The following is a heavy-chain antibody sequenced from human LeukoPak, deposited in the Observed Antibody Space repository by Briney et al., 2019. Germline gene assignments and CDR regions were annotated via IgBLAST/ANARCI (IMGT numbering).Heavy chain of an antibody. CDR1: GGTFSSYA. CDR3: ASPRGRDGCNSRFDY. J-gene: IGHJ4*02. D-gene: IGHD5-24*01. Sequence: ASVKVSCKASGGTFSSYAISWVRQAPGQGLEWMGGIIPIFGTANYAQKFQGRVTITADESTSTAYMELSSLRSEDTAVYYCASPRGRDGCNSRFDYWGQGTLVTVSS. V-gene: IGHV1-69*13. CDR2: IIPIFGTA.